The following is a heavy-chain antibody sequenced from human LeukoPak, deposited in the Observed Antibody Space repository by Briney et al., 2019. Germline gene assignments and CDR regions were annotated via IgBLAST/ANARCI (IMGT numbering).Heavy chain of an antibody. D-gene: IGHD3-9*01. CDR1: GFTFSSYA. Sequence: GGSLRLSCAASGFTFSSYAMHWVRQAPGKGLEWVAVISYDGSNKYYAGSVKGRFTISRDNSKNTLYLQMNSLRAEGTAVYYCARDIVALDILTSKGGMDVWGQGTTVTVSS. CDR3: ARDIVALDILTSKGGMDV. V-gene: IGHV3-30*04. CDR2: ISYDGSNK. J-gene: IGHJ6*02.